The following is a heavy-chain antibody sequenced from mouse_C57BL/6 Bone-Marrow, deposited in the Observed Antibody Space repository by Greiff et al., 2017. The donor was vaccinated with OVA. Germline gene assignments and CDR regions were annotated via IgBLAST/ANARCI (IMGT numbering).Heavy chain of an antibody. D-gene: IGHD1-1*01. V-gene: IGHV1-34*01. J-gene: IGHJ3*01. Sequence: VQLQQSGPELVKPGASVKMSCKASGYTFTDYYMHWVKQSHGKSLEWIGYIYPNNGGNGYNQKFKGKATLTVDKSSRTAYMELHSLTSEDSAVYYCARDYGSSYGAWFAYWGQGTLVTVSA. CDR2: IYPNNGGN. CDR3: ARDYGSSYGAWFAY. CDR1: GYTFTDYY.